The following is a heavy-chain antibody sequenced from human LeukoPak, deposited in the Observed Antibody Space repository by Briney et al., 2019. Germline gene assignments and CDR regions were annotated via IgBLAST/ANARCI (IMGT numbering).Heavy chain of an antibody. Sequence: GASVKVSCKASGYTFTSYYMHWVRQAPGQGLEWMGIINPSGGSTSYAQKFQGRVTITTDESTSTAYMELSSLRSEDTAVYYCAVTPCGGDCYPDYWGQGTLVTVSS. CDR2: INPSGGST. V-gene: IGHV1-46*01. D-gene: IGHD2-21*02. J-gene: IGHJ4*02. CDR3: AVTPCGGDCYPDY. CDR1: GYTFTSYY.